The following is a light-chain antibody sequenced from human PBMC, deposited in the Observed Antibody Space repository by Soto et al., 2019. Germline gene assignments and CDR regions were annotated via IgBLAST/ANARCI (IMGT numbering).Light chain of an antibody. CDR2: DVS. CDR3: CSYAASNTFV. V-gene: IGLV2-11*01. Sequence: QSVLTQPRSVSGSPGQSVTISCTGTSSDVGGYNYVSWYQQYSGKAPKVMIYDVSKRPSGVPDRFSGPKSGNTASLTISGLQAEDEADYYCCSYAASNTFVFGTGTKVTAL. CDR1: SSDVGGYNY. J-gene: IGLJ1*01.